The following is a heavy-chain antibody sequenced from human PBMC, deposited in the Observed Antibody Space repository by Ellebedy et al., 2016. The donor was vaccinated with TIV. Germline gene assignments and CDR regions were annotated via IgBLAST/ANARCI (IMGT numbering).Heavy chain of an antibody. Sequence: GESLKISCEVSGFTLSSFSMNWVRQAPGKGLAWVSYFSSSGTFIWYADSVRGRFTIPRDNAKNSLFLQMNSLRAEDTAIYYCVRDHNWAFDYWGQGILVTVSS. CDR1: GFTLSSFS. J-gene: IGHJ4*02. V-gene: IGHV3-21*05. D-gene: IGHD1-20*01. CDR2: FSSSGTFI. CDR3: VRDHNWAFDY.